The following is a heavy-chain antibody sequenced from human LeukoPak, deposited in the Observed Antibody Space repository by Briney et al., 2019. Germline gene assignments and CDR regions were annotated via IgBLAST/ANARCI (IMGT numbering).Heavy chain of an antibody. D-gene: IGHD4-17*01. CDR3: ARGGRTLIDYGDYV. Sequence: GGSLRLSCAASGFTFNSYAMSWVRQAPGKGLEWVSAISGSGGSTYYADSVKGRFTISRDNSKNTLYLQMNSLRAEDTAVYYCARGGRTLIDYGDYVWGQGTPVTVSS. J-gene: IGHJ4*02. CDR2: ISGSGGST. CDR1: GFTFNSYA. V-gene: IGHV3-23*01.